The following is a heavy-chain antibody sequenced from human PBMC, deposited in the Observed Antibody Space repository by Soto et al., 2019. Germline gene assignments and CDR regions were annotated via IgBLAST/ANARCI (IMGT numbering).Heavy chain of an antibody. V-gene: IGHV4-30-4*02. Sequence: SDTLSLTCTVSGGSISSGDYYWSWIRQPPGKGLEWIGYIYYSGSTYYNPSLKSRVTISVDTSKNQFSLKLSSVTAADTAVYYCARGQQLDYYYGMDVWGQGTTVTVSS. CDR2: IYYSGST. D-gene: IGHD6-13*01. CDR3: ARGQQLDYYYGMDV. J-gene: IGHJ6*02. CDR1: GGSISSGDYY.